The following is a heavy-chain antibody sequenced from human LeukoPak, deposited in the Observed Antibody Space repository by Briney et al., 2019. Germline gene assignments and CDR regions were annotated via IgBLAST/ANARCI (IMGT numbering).Heavy chain of an antibody. Sequence: GGSLRLACSASGFTFSSYAMHWVRQAPGKGLEYVSAISSNGGSTYYADSVKGRFTISRDNSKNTLYLQMSSLRAEDTAVYYCVKFIRYFDWLYIDYWGQGTLVTVSS. V-gene: IGHV3-64D*06. J-gene: IGHJ4*02. CDR1: GFTFSSYA. D-gene: IGHD3-9*01. CDR2: ISSNGGST. CDR3: VKFIRYFDWLYIDY.